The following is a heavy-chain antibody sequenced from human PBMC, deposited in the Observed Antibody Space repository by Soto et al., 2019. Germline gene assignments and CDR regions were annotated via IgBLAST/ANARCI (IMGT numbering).Heavy chain of an antibody. D-gene: IGHD3-16*01. V-gene: IGHV3-7*03. J-gene: IGHJ4*02. Sequence: EVQLVQSGGGLVQPGGSLRLSCVGSGFTFTAFYMNWVRQAPGKGLEWVANIRPDGSETNYVESVKGRFTTSRDNANNSLFLHMTSLRADDTAVYFCAGWGGQDDNFWCQGILVTCSS. CDR1: GFTFTAFY. CDR2: IRPDGSET. CDR3: AGWGGQDDNF.